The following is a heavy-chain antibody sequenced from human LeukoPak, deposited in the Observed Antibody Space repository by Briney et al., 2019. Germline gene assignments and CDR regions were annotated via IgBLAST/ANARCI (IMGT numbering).Heavy chain of an antibody. J-gene: IGHJ4*02. CDR3: ARDGRAGSLFAY. CDR1: SFTISGYD. CDR2: ISYSGST. V-gene: IGHV4-59*01. D-gene: IGHD6-19*01. Sequence: KPGESLTLSCAASSFTISGYDRSWIRQPPGKGLEWVGYISYSGSTNYNPSLKSRVTISVDKSKNQFSLKLSSVTAADTAIYYCARDGRAGSLFAYWGQGTLVTVSS.